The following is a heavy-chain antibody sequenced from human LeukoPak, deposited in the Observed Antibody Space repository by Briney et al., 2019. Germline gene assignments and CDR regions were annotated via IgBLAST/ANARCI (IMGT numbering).Heavy chain of an antibody. CDR1: GGTFSSYA. V-gene: IGHV1-69*05. D-gene: IGHD1-26*01. CDR3: ARDREVGAFYYFDY. CDR2: IIPIFGTA. Sequence: SVTVSCKASGGTFSSYAISWVRQAPGQGLEWVGGIIPIFGTANYAQKFQGRVTITTDESTSTAYMELSSLRSEDTAVYYCARDREVGAFYYFDYWGQGTLVTVSS. J-gene: IGHJ4*02.